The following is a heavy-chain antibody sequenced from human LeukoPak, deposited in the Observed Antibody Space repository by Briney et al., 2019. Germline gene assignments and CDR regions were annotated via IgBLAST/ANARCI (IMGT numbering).Heavy chain of an antibody. J-gene: IGHJ6*04. CDR1: GGTFTSYA. CDR3: ARGRHCSSTSCYEGGLDYYYYYGMDV. Sequence: SVKVSCKASGGTFTSYAISWVRQAPGQGLEWMGGIIPIFGTANYAQKFQGRVTITADESTSTAYMELSSLRSEDTAVYYCARGRHCSSTSCYEGGLDYYYYYGMDVWGKGTTVTVSS. V-gene: IGHV1-69*01. CDR2: IIPIFGTA. D-gene: IGHD2-2*01.